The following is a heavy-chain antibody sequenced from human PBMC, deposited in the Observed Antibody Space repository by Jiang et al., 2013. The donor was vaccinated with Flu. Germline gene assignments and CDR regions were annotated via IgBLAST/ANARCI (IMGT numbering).Heavy chain of an antibody. Sequence: SGAEVKKPGSSVRVSCKASGGTFSSNAVSWVRQAPGQGLEWVGGIIPNFGTTNYAQKLQGRLTITADESTSTAYMDLSSLRSDDTAVYYCARGPTVTSWGYYYFYMDVWGKGTTVTVSS. CDR2: IIPNFGTT. V-gene: IGHV1-69*01. D-gene: IGHD4-17*01. CDR3: ARGPTVTSWGYYYFYMDV. CDR1: GGTFSSNA. J-gene: IGHJ6*03.